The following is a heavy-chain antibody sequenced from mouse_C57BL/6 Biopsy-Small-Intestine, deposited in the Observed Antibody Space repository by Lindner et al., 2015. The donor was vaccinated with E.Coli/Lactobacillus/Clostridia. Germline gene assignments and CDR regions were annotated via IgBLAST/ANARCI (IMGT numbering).Heavy chain of an antibody. D-gene: IGHD1-1*02. CDR2: IIPMFGTT. Sequence: SVKVSCKASGGTFSSYGISWVRQAPGQGLEWMGRIIPMFGTTNYAQKFRGRVTITADESTSTAYMELSSLRSEDTAVYYCARVGLFGWELLNYFDYWGQGTLVTVSS. V-gene: IGHV1-81*01. CDR3: ARVGLFGWELLNYFDY. J-gene: IGHJ2*01. CDR1: GGTFSSYG.